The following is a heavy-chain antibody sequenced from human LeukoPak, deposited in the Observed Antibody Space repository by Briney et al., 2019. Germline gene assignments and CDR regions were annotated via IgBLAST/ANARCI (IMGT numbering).Heavy chain of an antibody. J-gene: IGHJ4*02. D-gene: IGHD6-13*01. Sequence: PGGSLRLSCAASGFTFSSYAMHWDRQAPGKGLEWVAVISYDGSNKYYADSVKGRFTISRDNSKNTLYLQMNSLRAEDTAVYYCARPKFPGYSSRGFDYWGQGTLVTVSS. CDR1: GFTFSSYA. CDR2: ISYDGSNK. V-gene: IGHV3-30-3*01. CDR3: ARPKFPGYSSRGFDY.